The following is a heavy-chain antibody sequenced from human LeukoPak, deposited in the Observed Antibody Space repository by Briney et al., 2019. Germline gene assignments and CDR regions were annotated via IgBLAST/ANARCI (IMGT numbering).Heavy chain of an antibody. D-gene: IGHD6-13*01. CDR2: ISWNSGSI. J-gene: IGHJ4*02. CDR1: GFTFSSYS. V-gene: IGHV3-9*01. CDR3: AKDRQQLASFDY. Sequence: PGGSLRLSCAASGFTFSSYSMNWVRQAPGKGLEWVSGISWNSGSIGYADSVKGRFTISRDNAKNSLYLQMNSLRAEDTALYYCAKDRQQLASFDYWGQGTLVTVSS.